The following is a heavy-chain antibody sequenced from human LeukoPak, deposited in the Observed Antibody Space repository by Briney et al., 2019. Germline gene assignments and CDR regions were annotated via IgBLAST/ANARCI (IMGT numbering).Heavy chain of an antibody. CDR3: AGDVGSYPFDH. D-gene: IGHD1-26*01. Sequence: GGSLRLSCAASGFTFSNYAMHWVRQAPGKGLEWVAAISYDGNNKYYADSVKGRFTIYRDNSKNTLYVQMNSPRGEDTAVYYCAGDVGSYPFDHWGQGTLVTVSS. V-gene: IGHV3-30-3*01. CDR1: GFTFSNYA. CDR2: ISYDGNNK. J-gene: IGHJ4*02.